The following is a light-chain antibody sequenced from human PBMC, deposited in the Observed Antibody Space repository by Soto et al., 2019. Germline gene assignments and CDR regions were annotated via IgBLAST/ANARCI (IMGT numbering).Light chain of an antibody. J-gene: IGLJ1*01. CDR3: SSFTSSVTWV. Sequence: QSVLTQPASVSGSPGQSITISCTGTSSDVGGYIYVSWYQQLPGKAPKLIIYDVNDRPSGVSNRFSGSKSGNTASLTISGLQSEDESDYYCSSFTSSVTWVFGTGTKLTVL. V-gene: IGLV2-14*03. CDR2: DVN. CDR1: SSDVGGYIY.